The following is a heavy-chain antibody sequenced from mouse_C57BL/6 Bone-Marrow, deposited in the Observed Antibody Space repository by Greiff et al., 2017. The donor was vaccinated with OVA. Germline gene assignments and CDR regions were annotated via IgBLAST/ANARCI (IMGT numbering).Heavy chain of an antibody. V-gene: IGHV5-9*01. D-gene: IGHD1-1*01. CDR2: ISGGGGNT. Sequence: EVQLVESGGGLVKPGGSLKLSCAASGFTFSSYTMSWVRQTPEKRLEWVATISGGGGNTYYPDSVKGRFTISRDNAKNTLYLQMRILRSEETALYYCARTGDGSVDDWGQGTTLTVSS. CDR1: GFTFSSYT. J-gene: IGHJ2*01. CDR3: ARTGDGSVDD.